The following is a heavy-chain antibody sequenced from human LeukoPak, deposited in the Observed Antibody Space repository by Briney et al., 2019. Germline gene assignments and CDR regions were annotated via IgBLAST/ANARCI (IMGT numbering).Heavy chain of an antibody. CDR3: ARDRDYVWGSYRSDAFDI. V-gene: IGHV3-21*01. Sequence: GGSLRLSCAASGFTFSSYGMSWVRQAPGKGLEWVSSISSSSSYTYYADSVKGRFTISRDNAKNSLYLQMNSLRAEDTAVYYCARDRDYVWGSYRSDAFDIWGQGTMVTVSS. D-gene: IGHD3-16*02. J-gene: IGHJ3*02. CDR1: GFTFSSYG. CDR2: ISSSSSYT.